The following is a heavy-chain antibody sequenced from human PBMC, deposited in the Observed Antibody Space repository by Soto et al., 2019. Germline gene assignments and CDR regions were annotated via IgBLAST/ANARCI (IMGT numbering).Heavy chain of an antibody. CDR3: ARVDQFGYYDFWRGYRKSSLFDY. CDR1: GFTFSSYS. D-gene: IGHD3-3*01. CDR2: ISSSISYV. Sequence: GGSLRLSCAASGFTFSSYSMNWVRQAPGKGLEWVSSISSSISYVYYADSVKGRFTISRDNAKNSLYLQMSSLRAEDTAVYYFARVDQFGYYDFWRGYRKSSLFDYWGQGTLDTVSS. V-gene: IGHV3-21*01. J-gene: IGHJ4*02.